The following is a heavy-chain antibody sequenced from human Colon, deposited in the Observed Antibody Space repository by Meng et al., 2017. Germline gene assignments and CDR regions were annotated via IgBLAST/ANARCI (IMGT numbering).Heavy chain of an antibody. Sequence: LVVSGGGVLRPGGCLRLSCAASGLPLSTYGVCWVRLAPGEALEWVSFSSVASTYYADSVKGRFTISRDSSKNTLYLKLNSLRVEDTAVYYCAKNDATGFGPDHWGQGTLVTVSS. D-gene: IGHD2-15*01. CDR2: SSVAST. CDR3: AKNDATGFGPDH. J-gene: IGHJ4*02. CDR1: GLPLSTYG. V-gene: IGHV3-23*04.